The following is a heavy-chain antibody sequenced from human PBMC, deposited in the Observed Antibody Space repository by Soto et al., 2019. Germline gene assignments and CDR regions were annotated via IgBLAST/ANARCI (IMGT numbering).Heavy chain of an antibody. Sequence: QVHLVQSGAEVKKPGSSVKVSCKYSGGTFRTESXXXXXXXXGQGPEWMGGILPFFGTADYAPRFQGRVTITADRATTTAXMELRSLTSQDTAVYFCARGHEYGGNSDAFDVWGQGTMVTVSS. CDR3: ARGHEYGGNSDAFDV. D-gene: IGHD4-17*01. V-gene: IGHV1-69*13. CDR1: GGTFRTES. CDR2: ILPFFGTA. J-gene: IGHJ3*01.